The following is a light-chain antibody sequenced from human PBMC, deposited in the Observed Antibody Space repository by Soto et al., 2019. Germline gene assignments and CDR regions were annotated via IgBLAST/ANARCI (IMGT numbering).Light chain of an antibody. CDR2: VGTGGIVG. Sequence: QSVLTQPPSASASLGASVTLTCTLSSGYSNYKVDWYQQRPGKGPRFVMRVGTGGIVGSRGDGIPDRFSVLGSGLNRYLTIKNIHEEDESDYHCGADHGSGSYFVVVFGGGTKVTVL. CDR3: GADHGSGSYFVVV. V-gene: IGLV9-49*03. CDR1: SGYSNYK. J-gene: IGLJ2*01.